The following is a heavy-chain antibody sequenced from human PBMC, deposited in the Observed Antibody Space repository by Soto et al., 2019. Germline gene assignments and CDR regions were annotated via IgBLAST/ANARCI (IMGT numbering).Heavy chain of an antibody. J-gene: IGHJ5*02. CDR2: INAGNGNT. D-gene: IGHD6-13*01. CDR3: ARTGSSSWFWFDP. Sequence: ASVKVSCKASGGTFSSYTISWVRQAPGQRLEWMGWINAGNGNTKYSQKFQGRVTITRDTSASTAYMELSSLRSEDTAVYYCARTGSSSWFWFDPWGQGTLVTVPS. CDR1: GGTFSSYT. V-gene: IGHV1-3*01.